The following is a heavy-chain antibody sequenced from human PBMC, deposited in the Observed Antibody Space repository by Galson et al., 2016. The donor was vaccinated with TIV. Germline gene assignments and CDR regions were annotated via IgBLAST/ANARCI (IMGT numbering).Heavy chain of an antibody. V-gene: IGHV5-51*01. CDR2: IYPGDSDT. CDR1: GYNLPTYW. Sequence: QSGAEVKKPGESLKISCKVSGYNLPTYWIAWARQMPGKGLEWMGMIYPGDSDTRYSQSFQGQVTISADKSLSTAYLQWSSLKASDTAIYYCARQERGYCDGYWFDPWGQGTLVTVSS. J-gene: IGHJ5*02. CDR3: ARQERGYCDGYWFDP. D-gene: IGHD5-18*01.